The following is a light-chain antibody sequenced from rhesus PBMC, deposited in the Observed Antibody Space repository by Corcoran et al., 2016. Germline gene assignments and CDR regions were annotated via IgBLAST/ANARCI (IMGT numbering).Light chain of an antibody. CDR2: GAS. V-gene: IGKV1-43*02. CDR3: LQYNSDPFT. J-gene: IGKJ3*01. CDR1: QGISTY. Sequence: DIQMTQSPSSLSASAGDRVTITCRASQGISTYLNWYQQKPGKAPKRLIYGASNLESGVPSRFSGSGSGTDFTLTISSLQPEDFATYYCLQYNSDPFTFGPGTKLDIK.